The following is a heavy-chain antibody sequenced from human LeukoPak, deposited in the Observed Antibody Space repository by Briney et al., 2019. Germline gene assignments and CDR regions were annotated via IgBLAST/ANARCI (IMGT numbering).Heavy chain of an antibody. CDR3: AKGRSSGSYSCMDV. Sequence: GGSLRLSCAASGFTFSNYAMSWVRQTPGKGLEWVSAISGSGGVTHYADSVKGRVTISRDNSKNTLDLQMNSLRAEDTAVYYCAKGRSSGSYSCMDVWGQGTTVTVSS. J-gene: IGHJ6*02. CDR1: GFTFSNYA. CDR2: ISGSGGVT. V-gene: IGHV3-23*01. D-gene: IGHD3-10*01.